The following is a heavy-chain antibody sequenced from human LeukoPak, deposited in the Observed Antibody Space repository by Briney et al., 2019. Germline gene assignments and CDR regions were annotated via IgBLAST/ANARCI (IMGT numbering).Heavy chain of an antibody. Sequence: SETLSLTCTVSGGSISSSSYYWGWIRQPPGKGLEWIGSIYYSGSTYYNPSLKSRVTISVDTSKNQFSLKLSSVTAADTAVYYCARGRDGSDLYNWYFDLWGRGTLVTVSS. J-gene: IGHJ2*01. V-gene: IGHV4-39*07. CDR2: IYYSGST. CDR1: GGSISSSSYY. D-gene: IGHD5-24*01. CDR3: ARGRDGSDLYNWYFDL.